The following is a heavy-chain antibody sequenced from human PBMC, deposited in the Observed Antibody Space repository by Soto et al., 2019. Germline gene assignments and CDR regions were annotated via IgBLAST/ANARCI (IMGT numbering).Heavy chain of an antibody. CDR1: GYSFTSYW. V-gene: IGHV5-51*01. Sequence: TGESLKISCKGSGYSFTSYWIGWVRQMPGKGLEWMGIIYPGDSDTRYSPSFQGQVTISADKSISTAYLQWSSLKASDTAMYYCAIHDFWSGYYTAFDIWGQGTMVTVSS. D-gene: IGHD3-3*01. CDR2: IYPGDSDT. J-gene: IGHJ3*02. CDR3: AIHDFWSGYYTAFDI.